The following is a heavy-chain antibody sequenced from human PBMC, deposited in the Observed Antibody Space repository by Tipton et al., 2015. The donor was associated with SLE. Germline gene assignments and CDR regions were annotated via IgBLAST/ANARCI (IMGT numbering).Heavy chain of an antibody. V-gene: IGHV3-7*04. J-gene: IGHJ4*02. CDR2: IKEDGSEK. D-gene: IGHD1-26*01. CDR1: GFTFSSSW. Sequence: SLRLSCAASGFTFSSSWMNWVRLAPGKGLEWVANIKEDGSEKHYVDSVKDRLTISRDNAKNSLYLQMNSLRDEDTAVYYCARVSGSYFYWGQGTLVTVSS. CDR3: ARVSGSYFY.